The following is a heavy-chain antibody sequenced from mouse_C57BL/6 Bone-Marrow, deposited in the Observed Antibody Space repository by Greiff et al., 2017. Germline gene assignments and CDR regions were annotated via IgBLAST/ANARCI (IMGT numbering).Heavy chain of an antibody. Sequence: QVQLKQPGAELVKPGASVKMSCKASGYTFTSYWITWVKQRPGQGLEWIGEIYPGSGSTNYNEKFKSKATLTVDTSASTAYMQLSSLTSEDSAVYYCARGLLVMDYWGQGTSVTVSS. J-gene: IGHJ4*01. V-gene: IGHV1-55*01. CDR3: ARGLLVMDY. CDR1: GYTFTSYW. CDR2: IYPGSGST. D-gene: IGHD3-1*01.